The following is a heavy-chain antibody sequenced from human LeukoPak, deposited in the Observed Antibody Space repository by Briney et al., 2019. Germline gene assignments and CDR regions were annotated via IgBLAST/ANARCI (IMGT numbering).Heavy chain of an antibody. V-gene: IGHV4-59*08. CDR3: ARHGNLVVPANYYYMDV. CDR1: GGSISSYY. D-gene: IGHD2-2*01. Sequence: SETPPLTCTVSGGSISSYYWSWIRQPPGKGLEWIGYIYYSGSTNYNPSLKSRVTISVDTSKNQFSLKLSSVTAADTAVYYCARHGNLVVPANYYYMDVWGKGTTVTVSS. CDR2: IYYSGST. J-gene: IGHJ6*03.